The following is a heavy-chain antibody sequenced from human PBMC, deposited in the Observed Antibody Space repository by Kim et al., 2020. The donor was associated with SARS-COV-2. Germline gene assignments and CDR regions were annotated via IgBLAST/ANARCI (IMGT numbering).Heavy chain of an antibody. CDR3: TRNPSDY. J-gene: IGHJ4*02. Sequence: GSGTYYANSVKGRFTVSRDNVKDSLYLQMNSLRAEDTAVYYCTRNPSDYWGQGILVTVSS. CDR2: GSGT. V-gene: IGHV3-48*03.